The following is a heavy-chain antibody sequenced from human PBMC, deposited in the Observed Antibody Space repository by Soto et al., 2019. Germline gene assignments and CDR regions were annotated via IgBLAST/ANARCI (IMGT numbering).Heavy chain of an antibody. CDR3: AKDRWLTGYYGMDV. CDR1: GFTFSSYA. D-gene: IGHD5-12*01. V-gene: IGHV3-30-3*01. Sequence: RLSCAASGFTFSSYAMHWVRQAPGKGLEWVAVISYDGSNKYYADSVKGRFTISRDNSKNTLYLQMNSLRAEDTAVYYCAKDRWLTGYYGMDVWGQGTTVTVSS. J-gene: IGHJ6*02. CDR2: ISYDGSNK.